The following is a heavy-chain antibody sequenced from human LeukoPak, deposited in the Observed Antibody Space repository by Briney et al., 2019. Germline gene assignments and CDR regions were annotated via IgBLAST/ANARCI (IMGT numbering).Heavy chain of an antibody. J-gene: IGHJ3*02. CDR1: GFTFSSYA. Sequence: GGSLRLSCAASGFTFSSYAMHWVRQAPGKGLEWVAVISYDGNNKYYADSVKGRFTISRDNSKNTLYLQMNSLRAEDTAVYYCAKDQYQLLYDAFDIWGQGTMVTVSS. V-gene: IGHV3-30-3*01. CDR3: AKDQYQLLYDAFDI. D-gene: IGHD2-2*02. CDR2: ISYDGNNK.